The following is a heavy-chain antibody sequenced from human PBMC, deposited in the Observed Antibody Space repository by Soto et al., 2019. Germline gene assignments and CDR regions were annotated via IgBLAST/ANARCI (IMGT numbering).Heavy chain of an antibody. J-gene: IGHJ5*02. V-gene: IGHV3-21*01. CDR2: ISSSSSYI. Sequence: EVQLVESGGGLVKPGGSLRLSCAASGFTFSSYSMNWVRQAPGKGLEWVSSISSSSSYIYYADSVKGRFTISRDNAKNPLYLQMNSLRAEDTAVYYCARGDGNDNNWFDPWGQGTLVTVSS. CDR3: ARGDGNDNNWFDP. D-gene: IGHD2-15*01. CDR1: GFTFSSYS.